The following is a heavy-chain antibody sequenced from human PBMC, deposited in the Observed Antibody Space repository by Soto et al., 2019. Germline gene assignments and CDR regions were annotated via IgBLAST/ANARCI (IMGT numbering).Heavy chain of an antibody. V-gene: IGHV5-51*01. CDR3: ARMYDSSGYYYFDY. CDR2: IYPGDSDT. CDR1: GYSFTSYW. J-gene: IGHJ4*02. D-gene: IGHD3-22*01. Sequence: GESLKISCKGSGYSFTSYWIGWVRQMPGKGLEWMGIIYPGDSDTRYSPSFQGQVTISADKAISTASLQWSSLKASDTAMYYCARMYDSSGYYYFDYWGQGTLVTVSS.